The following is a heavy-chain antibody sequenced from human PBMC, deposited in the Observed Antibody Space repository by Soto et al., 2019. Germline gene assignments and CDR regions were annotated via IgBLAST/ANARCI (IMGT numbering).Heavy chain of an antibody. Sequence: SETLSLTCTVSGGSISSYYWSWIRQPPGKGLEWIGYVYYSGRTNYNPSLKSRLTISVDTSKNQFSLKLGSVTAADTAVYYCTTQGFGFLHGLVDVWGQGTTVTVSS. CDR1: GGSISSYY. V-gene: IGHV4-59*08. CDR2: VYYSGRT. J-gene: IGHJ6*02. CDR3: TTQGFGFLHGLVDV. D-gene: IGHD3-10*01.